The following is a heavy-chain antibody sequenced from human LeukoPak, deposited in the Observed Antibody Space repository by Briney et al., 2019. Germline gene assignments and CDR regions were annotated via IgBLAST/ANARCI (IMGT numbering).Heavy chain of an antibody. CDR3: ARNQRSGSSYYYYMDV. V-gene: IGHV3-21*01. D-gene: IGHD3-3*01. CDR2: ISGNNDYI. Sequence: PGGSLRLSCAASGFTFSSFSMNWVRQAPGKGLEWVSSISGNNDYIYYADSVKGRFTISRDNAKNSLYLQLNSLRAEDTAVYYCARNQRSGSSYYYYMDVWGKGTTVTVSS. J-gene: IGHJ6*03. CDR1: GFTFSSFS.